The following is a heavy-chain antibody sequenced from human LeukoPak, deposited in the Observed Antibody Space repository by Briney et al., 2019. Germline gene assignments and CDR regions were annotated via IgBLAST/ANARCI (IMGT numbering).Heavy chain of an antibody. Sequence: GESLQISCQGSGYSFTSHWISWGRQLPGKGVEWMGRIAPSDSYTNYRPSFQGHVTISADKSISTAYLQWSSLKASDTAMYYCARHRDCSSGACYPDYWGQGTLVTVSS. J-gene: IGHJ4*02. CDR3: ARHRDCSSGACYPDY. D-gene: IGHD2-15*01. V-gene: IGHV5-10-1*01. CDR1: GYSFTSHW. CDR2: IAPSDSYT.